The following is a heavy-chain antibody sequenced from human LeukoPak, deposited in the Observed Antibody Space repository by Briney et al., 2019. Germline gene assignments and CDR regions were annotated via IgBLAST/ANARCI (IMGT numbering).Heavy chain of an antibody. CDR3: AKFRSAAVADRGLDY. CDR1: AFTFSSYA. D-gene: IGHD6-19*01. CDR2: ISPGGGST. V-gene: IGHV3-23*01. Sequence: GGSPRLSCVASAFTFSSYAMSWVRQAPGKGLEWVSAISPGGGSTFYADSVKGRFTISRDNSKSTLYLQMNSLRAEDTAVYYCAKFRSAAVADRGLDYWGQGTLVTVSS. J-gene: IGHJ4*02.